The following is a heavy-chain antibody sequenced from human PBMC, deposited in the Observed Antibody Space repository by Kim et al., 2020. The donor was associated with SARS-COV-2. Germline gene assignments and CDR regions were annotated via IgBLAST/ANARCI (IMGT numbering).Heavy chain of an antibody. V-gene: IGHV3-23*01. D-gene: IGHD6-19*01. J-gene: IGHJ1*01. Sequence: GGSLRLSCEASGFIFGQFGMSWVRQRPGMGLEWVATVSGQGDSTYYAESVKGRFTISRDNSKSRLFLQMSRLTDEDTAVYYCAKRREAVATYFAQWGQGTLVSVSS. CDR1: GFIFGQFG. CDR2: VSGQGDST. CDR3: AKRREAVATYFAQ.